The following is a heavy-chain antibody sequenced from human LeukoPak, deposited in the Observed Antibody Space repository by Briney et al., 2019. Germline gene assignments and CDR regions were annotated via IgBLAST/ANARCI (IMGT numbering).Heavy chain of an antibody. CDR3: ARDSTTVTIDY. CDR2: ISSSSSTI. V-gene: IGHV3-48*01. D-gene: IGHD4-17*01. J-gene: IGHJ4*02. CDR1: GFTFSSYS. Sequence: PGGSPRLSCAASGFTFSSYSMNWVRQAPGKGLEWVSYISSSSSTIYYADSVKGRFTISRDNAKNSLYLQMNSLRAEDTAVYYCARDSTTVTIDYWGQGTLVTVSS.